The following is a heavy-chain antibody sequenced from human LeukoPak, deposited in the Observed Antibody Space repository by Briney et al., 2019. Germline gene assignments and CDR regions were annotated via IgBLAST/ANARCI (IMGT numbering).Heavy chain of an antibody. CDR2: ISGSGGST. CDR1: GFTFSGYG. V-gene: IGHV3-23*01. D-gene: IGHD3-22*01. J-gene: IGHJ3*02. Sequence: GGSLRLSCAASGFTFSGYGMSWVRQAPGKGLEWVSGISGSGGSTYYADSVKGRLTISRDNSKNTLYLQMNSLRAEDTAVYYCASQIYYYYDSSGLSAFDIWGQGTMVTVSS. CDR3: ASQIYYYYDSSGLSAFDI.